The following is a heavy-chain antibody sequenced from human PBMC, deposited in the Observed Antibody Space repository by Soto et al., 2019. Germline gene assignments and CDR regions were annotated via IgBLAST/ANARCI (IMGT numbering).Heavy chain of an antibody. V-gene: IGHV1-69*01. CDR3: ASPGGSYYGGVVF. CDR1: GYIFTSYY. D-gene: IGHD1-26*01. CDR2: IIPIFGTA. J-gene: IGHJ4*02. Sequence: GASVKVSCKASGYIFTSYYVHWVRQAPGQGLEWMGGIIPIFGTADYAQKFQGRVTITADESTSTAYMELNSLRSEDTAVYYCASPGGSYYGGVVFWGQGTVVTVSS.